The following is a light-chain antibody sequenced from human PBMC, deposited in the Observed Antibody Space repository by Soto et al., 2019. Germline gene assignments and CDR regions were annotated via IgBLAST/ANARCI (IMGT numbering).Light chain of an antibody. V-gene: IGKV1-27*01. J-gene: IGKJ3*01. CDR2: AAS. CDR3: LEHTGDLPVA. Sequence: DIQMTQSPSSLSASVGDRVTITCRASQAIDQSVAWYQQKPGQVAKLLIYAASTLHSVVPSRFSARGSVEHFTVTITGRQPGDVASCFCLEHTGDLPVAFGPGSTVD. CDR1: QAIDQS.